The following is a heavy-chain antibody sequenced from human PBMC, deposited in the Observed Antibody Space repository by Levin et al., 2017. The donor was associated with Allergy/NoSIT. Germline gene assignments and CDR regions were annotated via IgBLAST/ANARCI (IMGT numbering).Heavy chain of an antibody. D-gene: IGHD1-1*01. V-gene: IGHV3-33*01. CDR1: GFTFSNYG. Sequence: GGSLRLSCAVSGFTFSNYGFHWVRQAPGRGLEWVAVIRSDGSDKYYADSVKGRFTISRDNSKNTLFLQMNSLRAEDTAVYYCARAPTGYFDYWGQGTLVTVSS. J-gene: IGHJ4*02. CDR2: IRSDGSDK. CDR3: ARAPTGYFDY.